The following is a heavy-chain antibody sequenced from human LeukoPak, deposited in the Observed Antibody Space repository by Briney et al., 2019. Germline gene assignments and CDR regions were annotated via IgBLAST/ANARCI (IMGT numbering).Heavy chain of an antibody. CDR3: AKEGPYSSGWFPIDY. CDR1: GFTFSSYG. D-gene: IGHD6-19*01. V-gene: IGHV3-30*02. Sequence: GGSLRLSCAASGFTFSSYGMHWVRQAPGKGLEWVAFIRYDGSNKYYADSVKSRFTISRDNSKNTLYLQMNSLRAEDTAVYYCAKEGPYSSGWFPIDYWGQGTLVTVSS. J-gene: IGHJ4*02. CDR2: IRYDGSNK.